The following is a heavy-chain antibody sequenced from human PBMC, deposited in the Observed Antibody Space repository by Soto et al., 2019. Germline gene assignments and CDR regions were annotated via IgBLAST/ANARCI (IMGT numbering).Heavy chain of an antibody. CDR3: ALGMFMDV. CDR2: IDSSGTT. J-gene: IGHJ6*03. CDR1: GVSITTSGHY. D-gene: IGHD3-16*01. V-gene: IGHV4-31*03. Sequence: QVQLQESGPGLVKPSQTLSLSCSVSGVSITTSGHYWNWVRQRPGRGLEWIGYIDSSGTTYYNPSRKTRLAMSVEPSTNQISLKLSSVTAADTALYFCALGMFMDVWGRGTTVIVSS.